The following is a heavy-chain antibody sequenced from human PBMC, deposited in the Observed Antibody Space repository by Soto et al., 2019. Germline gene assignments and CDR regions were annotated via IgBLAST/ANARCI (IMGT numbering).Heavy chain of an antibody. V-gene: IGHV3-7*01. CDR3: ARDIVGATGGY. CDR1: GSTFSSYW. CDR2: IKQDGSEK. D-gene: IGHD1-26*01. Sequence: GGSLRLSCAASGSTFSSYWMSWVRQAPGKGLEWVANIKQDGSEKYYVDSVKGRFTISRDNAKNSLYLQMNSLRAEDTAVYYCARDIVGATGGYWGQGTLVTVSS. J-gene: IGHJ4*02.